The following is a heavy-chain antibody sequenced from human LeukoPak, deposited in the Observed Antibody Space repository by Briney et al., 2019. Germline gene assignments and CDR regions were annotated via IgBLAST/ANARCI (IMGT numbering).Heavy chain of an antibody. Sequence: GGSLTLSCATSGFTFSGFDMTWVRQAPGKGLQWVSSISGSGADTDYADFVKGRFTISRDNSKNTLYLQMNFLRLDDTAIYYCAKDPGTGSTSYFDYWGQGTLVTVSS. CDR1: GFTFSGFD. CDR2: ISGSGADT. J-gene: IGHJ4*02. CDR3: AKDPGTGSTSYFDY. V-gene: IGHV3-23*01. D-gene: IGHD3/OR15-3a*01.